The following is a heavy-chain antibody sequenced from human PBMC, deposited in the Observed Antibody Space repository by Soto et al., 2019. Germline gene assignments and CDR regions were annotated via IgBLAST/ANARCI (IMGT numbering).Heavy chain of an antibody. CDR1: GCTFSSYT. CDR3: TKARGSSNPCYVPDC. D-gene: IGHD2-2*01. Sequence: PGGSLRLSCAASGCTFSSYTMAWVRQAPGKGLEWVSAISDSGGSPYYADSVQGRFTICRDNSKNTLFLLMNSLRAEDTATYYCTKARGSSNPCYVPDCWGHGTLVTVSS. CDR2: ISDSGGSP. V-gene: IGHV3-23*01. J-gene: IGHJ5*01.